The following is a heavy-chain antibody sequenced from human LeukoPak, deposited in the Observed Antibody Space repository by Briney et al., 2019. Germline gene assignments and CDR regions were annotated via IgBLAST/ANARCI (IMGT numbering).Heavy chain of an antibody. Sequence: GASVKVSCKASGYTFTSYYMHWVRQAPGQGLEWMGIINPSGGSTSYAQKFQGRVTMTRDTSTSTAYMELRSLRSDDTAVYYCARESSMRAFDIWGQGTMVTVSS. V-gene: IGHV1-46*01. CDR1: GYTFTSYY. J-gene: IGHJ3*02. CDR3: ARESSMRAFDI. CDR2: INPSGGST. D-gene: IGHD2/OR15-2a*01.